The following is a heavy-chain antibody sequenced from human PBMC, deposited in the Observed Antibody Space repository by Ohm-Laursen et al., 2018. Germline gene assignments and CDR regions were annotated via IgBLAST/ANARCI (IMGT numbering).Heavy chain of an antibody. CDR3: ARGYYDSRGSAFEI. D-gene: IGHD3-22*01. CDR1: GYTFTDYY. V-gene: IGHV1-46*01. Sequence: ATVKISCNVSGYTFTDYYMHWVQQAPGKGLEWMGILNPTRGGTRTSLSQRFQDRVTMTRDTSASTAYMELSSLRSEDTAVYYCARGYYDSRGSAFEIWGQGTMVTVSS. CDR2: LNPTRGGT. J-gene: IGHJ3*02.